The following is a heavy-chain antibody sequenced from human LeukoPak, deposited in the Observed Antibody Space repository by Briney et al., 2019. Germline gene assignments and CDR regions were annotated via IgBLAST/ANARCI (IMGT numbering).Heavy chain of an antibody. D-gene: IGHD5-24*01. Sequence: ASVKLSCNASGHTFTGYYMNWLRQAPGHRLECRGWINPNSGGTNYAQKFQGRVTMTRDTSISTAYMELSRLRSDDTAVYYCARDIGEMARSYFDYWGQGTLVTVSS. CDR2: INPNSGGT. CDR3: ARDIGEMARSYFDY. CDR1: GHTFTGYY. J-gene: IGHJ4*02. V-gene: IGHV1-2*02.